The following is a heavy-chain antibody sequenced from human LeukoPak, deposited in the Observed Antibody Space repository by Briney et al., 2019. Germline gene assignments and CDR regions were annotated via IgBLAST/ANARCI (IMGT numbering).Heavy chain of an antibody. D-gene: IGHD1-26*01. Sequence: ASVKVSCKASGYTFTGYHMHWVRQAPGQGLEWMGGIIPIFGTANYAQKFQGRVTITADESTSTAYMELSSLRSEDTAVYYCASTNSGTYNWFDPWGQGTLVTVSS. CDR1: GYTFTGYH. CDR2: IIPIFGTA. J-gene: IGHJ5*02. V-gene: IGHV1-69*13. CDR3: ASTNSGTYNWFDP.